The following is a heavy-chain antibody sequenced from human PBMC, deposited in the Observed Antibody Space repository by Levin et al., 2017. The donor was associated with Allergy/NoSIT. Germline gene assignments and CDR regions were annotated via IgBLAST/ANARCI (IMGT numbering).Heavy chain of an antibody. J-gene: IGHJ4*02. V-gene: IGHV4-34*01. Sequence: RTGGSLRLSCAVYGGSFSGYYWSWIRQPPGKGLEWIGEINHSGSTNYNPSLKSRVTISVDTSKNQFSLKLSSVTAADTAVYYCARVPQWLVRGYYFDYWGQGTLVTVSS. D-gene: IGHD6-19*01. CDR2: INHSGST. CDR1: GGSFSGYY. CDR3: ARVPQWLVRGYYFDY.